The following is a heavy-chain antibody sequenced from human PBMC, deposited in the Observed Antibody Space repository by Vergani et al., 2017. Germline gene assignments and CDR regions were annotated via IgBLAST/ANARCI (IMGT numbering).Heavy chain of an antibody. J-gene: IGHJ4*02. Sequence: VECGGGLVKPGGYFRLLCEESGFTFSKAWMSWVRQAPGKGLEWVASISGSSSYVFYRDSVEGRFTITRDNAKKSVYLQMNSLRAEDTAMYFCARGLWDCTHIRCSPPSYWGQGTQVTVSS. V-gene: IGHV3-21*01. CDR2: ISGSSSYV. D-gene: IGHD2-8*01. CDR1: GFTFSKAW. CDR3: ARGLWDCTHIRCSPPSY.